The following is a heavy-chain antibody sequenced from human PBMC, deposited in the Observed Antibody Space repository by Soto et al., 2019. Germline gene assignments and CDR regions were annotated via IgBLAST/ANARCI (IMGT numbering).Heavy chain of an antibody. J-gene: IGHJ3*02. Sequence: QVQLVESGGGVVQPGRSLRLSCVASGFIFSSYAMHWVRQAPGKGLEWVAITSYDGNNKYYADSVKGRFIISRDNSKNMLYLQMNSLRADDTAVYYCTRVGGSYDFWSGYHDDEAFDIWGQGTMVTVSS. CDR2: TSYDGNNK. V-gene: IGHV3-30-3*01. CDR1: GFIFSSYA. CDR3: TRVGGSYDFWSGYHDDEAFDI. D-gene: IGHD3-3*01.